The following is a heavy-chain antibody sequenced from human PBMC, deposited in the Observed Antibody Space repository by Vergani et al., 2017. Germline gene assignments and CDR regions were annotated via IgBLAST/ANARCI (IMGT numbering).Heavy chain of an antibody. Sequence: EVQLLESGGGLVQPGGSLRLSCAASGFTFSSYAMSWVRQAPGKGLEWVSAISGSGGSTYYADSVKGRFTISRDNSKNTLYLQINSLRAEDTAVYYCAKARIVVTSASTGIRGYYDYYMDVWGKGPTVTVSS. V-gene: IGHV3-23*01. CDR1: GFTFSSYA. CDR3: AKARIVVTSASTGIRGYYDYYMDV. CDR2: ISGSGGST. D-gene: IGHD2-2*01. J-gene: IGHJ6*03.